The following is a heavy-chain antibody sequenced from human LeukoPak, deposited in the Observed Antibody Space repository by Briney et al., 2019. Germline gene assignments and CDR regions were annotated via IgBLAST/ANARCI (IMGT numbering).Heavy chain of an antibody. J-gene: IGHJ3*02. CDR3: ARPGVGSGRYGAFDI. CDR1: GGSISSYY. D-gene: IGHD5-18*01. V-gene: IGHV4-59*08. Sequence: SETLSLTCTVSGGSISSYYWSWIRQPPGKGLEWIGYTYYSGSTNYNPSLKSRVTISVDTSKNQFSLKLSSVTAADTAVYYCARPGVGSGRYGAFDIWGQGTMVTVSS. CDR2: TYYSGST.